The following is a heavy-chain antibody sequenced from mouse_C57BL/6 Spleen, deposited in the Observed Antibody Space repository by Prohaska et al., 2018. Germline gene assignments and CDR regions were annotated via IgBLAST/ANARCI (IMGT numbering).Heavy chain of an antibody. D-gene: IGHD3-2*02. V-gene: IGHV3-8*01. CDR3: ATSNSAGEFAY. CDR2: ISYSGST. J-gene: IGHJ3*01. Sequence: EYMGYISYSGSTYYNPSLKSRTSITRDTSKTQYYLQLNSVTTEDQDTYYCATSNSAGEFAYWGQGTLVTVSA.